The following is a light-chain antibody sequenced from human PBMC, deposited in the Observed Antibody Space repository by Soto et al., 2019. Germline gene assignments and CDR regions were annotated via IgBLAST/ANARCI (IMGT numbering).Light chain of an antibody. Sequence: QSALTQPASVSGSPGQSITISCTGTSSDIGNYHYVSWYQQHPGKSPKLMIYEVSYRPSGVSNRFSGSKSGNTASLTISGLQAEDEADYYCTSYTTDSARVFGTGTKVTVL. V-gene: IGLV2-14*03. J-gene: IGLJ1*01. CDR2: EVS. CDR3: TSYTTDSARV. CDR1: SSDIGNYHY.